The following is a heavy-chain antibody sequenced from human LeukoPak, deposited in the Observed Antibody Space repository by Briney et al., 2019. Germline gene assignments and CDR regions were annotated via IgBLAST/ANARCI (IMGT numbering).Heavy chain of an antibody. J-gene: IGHJ6*02. CDR2: ISSDGGST. V-gene: IGHV3-64D*06. D-gene: IGHD5/OR15-5a*01. CDR1: GFTFSSYA. Sequence: PGGSLRLSCSASGFTFSSYALHWVRQAPGKGLEYVSAISSDGGSTYYADSVKGRFSISRDNSKNTLYLQMSSLRAEDTAVYYCVKPLRVIFYYGMDVWGQGTTVTVSS. CDR3: VKPLRVIFYYGMDV.